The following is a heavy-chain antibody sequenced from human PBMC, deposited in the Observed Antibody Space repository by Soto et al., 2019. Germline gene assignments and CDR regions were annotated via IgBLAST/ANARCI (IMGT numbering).Heavy chain of an antibody. Sequence: EVQLVESGGGLVQPGGSLRLSCAASGFTFSSYWMHWVRQAPGKGLVWVSRIDNAGRSVRYADSVKGRFTISRDNAKNPMYLQMNSLGAEDTAVYYCTRVGGSVSGMDVWGQGTTVTVYS. CDR1: GFTFSSYW. J-gene: IGHJ6*02. V-gene: IGHV3-74*01. CDR3: TRVGGSVSGMDV. D-gene: IGHD1-26*01. CDR2: IDNAGRSV.